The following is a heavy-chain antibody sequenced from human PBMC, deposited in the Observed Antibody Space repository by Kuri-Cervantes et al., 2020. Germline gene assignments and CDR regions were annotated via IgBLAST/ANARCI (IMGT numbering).Heavy chain of an antibody. CDR2: ISGSGGST. J-gene: IGHJ5*02. V-gene: IGHV3-23*01. Sequence: GESLKISCAASGFTFSSYAMSWVRQAPGKGLEWVSAISGSGGSTYYADSVKGRFTISRDNSKNTLYLQMNSLRDEDTAVYYCARTRAITIFGVVIRRWFDPWGQGTLVTVSS. CDR1: GFTFSSYA. D-gene: IGHD3-3*01. CDR3: ARTRAITIFGVVIRRWFDP.